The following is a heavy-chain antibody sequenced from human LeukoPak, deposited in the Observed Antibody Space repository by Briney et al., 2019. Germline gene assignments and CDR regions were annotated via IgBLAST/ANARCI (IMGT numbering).Heavy chain of an antibody. Sequence: GGSLRLSCAASGFTFSSYAMSWVRQAPGKGLEWVSAISGSGGSTYYADSVKGRFTISRDNSKNTLYLQMNSLRAEDTAVYYCAKDTIKEQWLVLGHLDYWGQGTLVTVSS. CDR2: ISGSGGST. CDR3: AKDTIKEQWLVLGHLDY. D-gene: IGHD6-19*01. CDR1: GFTFSSYA. J-gene: IGHJ4*02. V-gene: IGHV3-23*01.